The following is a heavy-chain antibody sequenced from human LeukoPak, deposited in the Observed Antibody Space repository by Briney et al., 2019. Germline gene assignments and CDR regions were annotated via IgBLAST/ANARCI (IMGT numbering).Heavy chain of an antibody. V-gene: IGHV3-33*01. J-gene: IGHJ4*02. CDR1: GFFFSSYG. Sequence: GGSLRLSCAASGFFFSSYGMHWVRQAPGNGLEWVAVIWYDGSNKYYADSVKGRFTISRDNSKNTLYLQMNSLRAEDTAVYYCARSSSGWYYFDYWGQGTLVTVSS. D-gene: IGHD6-19*01. CDR2: IWYDGSNK. CDR3: ARSSSGWYYFDY.